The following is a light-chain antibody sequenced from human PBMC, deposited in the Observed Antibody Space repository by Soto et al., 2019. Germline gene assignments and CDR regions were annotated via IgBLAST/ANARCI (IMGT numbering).Light chain of an antibody. J-gene: IGLJ2*01. CDR3: SSHAGNNFFLV. CDR2: EVT. CDR1: SSDVGAYKY. Sequence: QSSLTQPPSASGSPGQSVTISCTGTSSDVGAYKYVSWYQQHPGKAPKLMIYEVTKRPSGVPGRFSGSKSGNTASLTVSGLHAEDDADYYCSSHAGNNFFLVFGGGTNLTVL. V-gene: IGLV2-8*01.